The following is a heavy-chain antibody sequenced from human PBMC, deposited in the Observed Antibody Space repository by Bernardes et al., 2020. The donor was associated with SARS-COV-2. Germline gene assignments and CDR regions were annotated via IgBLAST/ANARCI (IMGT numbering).Heavy chain of an antibody. Sequence: GGSLRLSCAASGFSFSSYAMSWVRQAPGKGPEWVSTISSSGGSTYYADSVKGRFTISRDNSKNTLYVQMNSLRAEDTAVYYCAKGRGTIIGIADSWGQGTLVTVSS. CDR3: AKGRGTIIGIADS. CDR1: GFSFSSYA. J-gene: IGHJ4*02. D-gene: IGHD3-22*01. V-gene: IGHV3-23*01. CDR2: ISSSGGST.